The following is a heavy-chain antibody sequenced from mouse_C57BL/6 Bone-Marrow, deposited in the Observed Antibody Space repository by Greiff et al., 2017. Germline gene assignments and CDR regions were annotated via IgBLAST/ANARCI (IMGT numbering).Heavy chain of an antibody. CDR2: ILPGNGCT. V-gene: IGHV1-9*01. CDR1: GYTFTGYW. CDR3: ARYDYYYFDY. Sequence: VQLQQSGAELMKPGASVKLSCKATGYTFTGYWIEWVKQRPGHGLEWIGAILPGNGCTNYNEKFKGKATFTADTSSNTAYMQLSSLTTEDSAIYYCARYDYYYFDYWGQGTTLTVSS. D-gene: IGHD2-4*01. J-gene: IGHJ2*01.